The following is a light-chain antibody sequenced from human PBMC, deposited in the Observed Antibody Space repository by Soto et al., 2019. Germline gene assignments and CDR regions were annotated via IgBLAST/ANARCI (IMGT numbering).Light chain of an antibody. J-gene: IGKJ1*01. Sequence: EIVLTQSPGTPSLSPGERATLSCRASQSLTTNYLAWYQRKPGQAPRLLIYGASSRATDIPRRFSGSGSGTDFTLTITRLEPEDFAVYYCQQYGDSPPTFGQGTKV. V-gene: IGKV3-20*01. CDR3: QQYGDSPPT. CDR2: GAS. CDR1: QSLTTNY.